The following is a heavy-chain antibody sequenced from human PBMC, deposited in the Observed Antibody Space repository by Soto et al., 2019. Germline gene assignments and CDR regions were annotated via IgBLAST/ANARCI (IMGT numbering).Heavy chain of an antibody. Sequence: LRLSCAASGFTFSDYYMSWIRQAPGEWLEWVSYMSGSSRYTNYADSVKGRFTISRDNAKNSLYLQMNSLRADDTAVYYCASGAYSYNTSGYYYSFDYWRQGTLVTVSS. D-gene: IGHD3-22*01. J-gene: IGHJ4*02. V-gene: IGHV3-11*06. CDR3: ASGAYSYNTSGYYYSFDY. CDR1: GFTFSDYY. CDR2: MSGSSRYT.